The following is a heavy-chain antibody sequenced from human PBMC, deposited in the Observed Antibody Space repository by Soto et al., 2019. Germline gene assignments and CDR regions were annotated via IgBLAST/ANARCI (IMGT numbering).Heavy chain of an antibody. CDR3: ARDQYYDILTGYEYGMDV. CDR2: IYSGGST. Sequence: EVQLVESGGGLVQPGGSLRLSCAASGFTVSSNYMSWVRQAPGKGLEWVSVIYSGGSTYYADSVKGRFTISRDHSKNTLYLQMNSLRAEDTAVYYCARDQYYDILTGYEYGMDVWGQGTTVTVSS. D-gene: IGHD3-9*01. J-gene: IGHJ6*02. CDR1: GFTVSSNY. V-gene: IGHV3-66*01.